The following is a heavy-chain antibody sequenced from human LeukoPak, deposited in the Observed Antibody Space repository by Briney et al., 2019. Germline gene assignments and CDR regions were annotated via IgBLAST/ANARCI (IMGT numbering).Heavy chain of an antibody. CDR3: ARKAVSGCGWYPFDL. CDR1: GYTFTSYD. V-gene: IGHV1-8*01. D-gene: IGHD6-19*01. CDR2: MNPNSGNT. Sequence: ASVKVSCKASGYTFTSYDINWVRQATGQGLEWMGWMNPNSGNTGYAQKFQGRVTLTRNTSISTAYMDLSSLRSEDTAVYYCARKAVSGCGWYPFDLWGQGSLVTVSS. J-gene: IGHJ4*02.